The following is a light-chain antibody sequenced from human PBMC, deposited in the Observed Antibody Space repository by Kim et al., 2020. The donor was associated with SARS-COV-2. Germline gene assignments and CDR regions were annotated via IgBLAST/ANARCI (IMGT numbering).Light chain of an antibody. Sequence: QSALTQPASVSGSPGQSITISCTGTSSDIGGYNYVSQYQQHPGKAPKLMIYGVTNRPSGVSNRFSGSKSGNTASLTISGLQAEDEADYYCSSYTISNTLVVFGGGTQLTVL. V-gene: IGLV2-14*03. CDR2: GVT. J-gene: IGLJ3*02. CDR3: SSYTISNTLVV. CDR1: SSDIGGYNY.